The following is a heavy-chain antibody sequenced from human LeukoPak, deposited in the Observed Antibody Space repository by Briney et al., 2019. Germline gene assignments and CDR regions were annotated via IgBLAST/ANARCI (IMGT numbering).Heavy chain of an antibody. CDR1: GFTFSSYW. V-gene: IGHV3-7*01. CDR2: IKQDGSEK. CDR3: ARADDYSSNDY. J-gene: IGHJ4*02. Sequence: GGSLRLSCAASGFTFSSYWMSWVRQAPGKGLEWVANIKQDGSEKYYVVSVKGRFTISRDNAKNSLYLQMNSLRAEDTAVYYCARADDYSSNDYWGQGTLVTVSS. D-gene: IGHD4-11*01.